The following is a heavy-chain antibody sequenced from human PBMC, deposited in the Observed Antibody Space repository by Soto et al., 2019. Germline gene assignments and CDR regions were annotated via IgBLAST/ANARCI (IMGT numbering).Heavy chain of an antibody. CDR2: INAGNGNT. Sequence: QVQLVQSGAEEKKSGASVKVSCKASGYTFTGYAMHWVRQAPGQRLEWMGWINAGNGNTKYSQKFQGRVTITRDTSASTAYMELSSLRSEDTALYYCARAVAVPADFDYWGQGTLVTVSS. D-gene: IGHD6-19*01. V-gene: IGHV1-3*05. CDR3: ARAVAVPADFDY. CDR1: GYTFTGYA. J-gene: IGHJ4*02.